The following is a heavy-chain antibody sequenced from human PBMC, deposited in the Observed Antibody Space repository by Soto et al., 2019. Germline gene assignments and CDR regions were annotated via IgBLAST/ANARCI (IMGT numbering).Heavy chain of an antibody. Sequence: SQALSRTGACSAGVAFSFSVTSNWNRQSPSRGLEWLGRTYYRSKWYNDYAESVKSRITINPDTSKNQFSLHLNSVTPEDTAVYYCVRLIGNSWLDFWGQGTLVTVSS. V-gene: IGHV6-1*01. CDR2: TYYRSKWYN. CDR3: VRLIGNSWLDF. CDR1: AGVAFSFSVT. D-gene: IGHD1-26*01. J-gene: IGHJ5*01.